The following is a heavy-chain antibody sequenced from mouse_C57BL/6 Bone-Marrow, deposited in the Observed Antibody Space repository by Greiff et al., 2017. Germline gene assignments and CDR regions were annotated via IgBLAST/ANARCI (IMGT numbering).Heavy chain of an antibody. J-gene: IGHJ4*01. CDR3: ARSGDYLYYYTMDY. Sequence: EVQLQQSGPELVKPGASVKIPCKASGYTFTDYNMDWVKQSHGKSLEWIGDINPNNGGTIYNQKFKGKATLTVDKSSSTAYMELRSLTSEDTAVYYCARSGDYLYYYTMDYWGQGTSVTVSS. V-gene: IGHV1-18*01. CDR1: GYTFTDYN. CDR2: INPNNGGT. D-gene: IGHD1-1*01.